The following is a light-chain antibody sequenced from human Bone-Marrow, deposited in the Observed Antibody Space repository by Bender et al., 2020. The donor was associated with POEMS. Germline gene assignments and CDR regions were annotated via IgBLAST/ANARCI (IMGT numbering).Light chain of an antibody. Sequence: QSALTQPRSVSGSPGQSVTISCTGTSNDVGSYSYVSWYQQRPGKAPKLMIYDVNKRPSGVPHRFSGSKSGKTASLTISGLQAEDEADYFCCSYAGRYTWVFGGGTKLTAL. CDR1: SNDVGSYSY. CDR3: CSYAGRYTWV. CDR2: DVN. J-gene: IGLJ3*02. V-gene: IGLV2-11*01.